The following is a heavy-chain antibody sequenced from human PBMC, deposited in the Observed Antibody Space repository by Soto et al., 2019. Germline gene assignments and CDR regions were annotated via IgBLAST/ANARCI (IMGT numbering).Heavy chain of an antibody. D-gene: IGHD3-22*01. J-gene: IGHJ4*02. Sequence: GASVKVSCKASGGTFSSYAISWVRQAPGQGLEWMGGIIPIFGTANYAQKFQGRVTITADESTSTAYMELSSLRSEDTAVYYCARDQGAYYYDSSGYGYFDYWGQGTLVTVSS. CDR2: IIPIFGTA. V-gene: IGHV1-69*13. CDR3: ARDQGAYYYDSSGYGYFDY. CDR1: GGTFSSYA.